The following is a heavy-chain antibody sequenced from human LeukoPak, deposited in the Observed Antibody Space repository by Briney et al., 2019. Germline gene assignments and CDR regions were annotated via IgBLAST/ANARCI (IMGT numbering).Heavy chain of an antibody. Sequence: PSGTPSLTCTVSGGSISSGTWWNWVRQSPGKGLEWIGEIYHDETTNYSPSLKSRVTISVDKSKNHFSLKLSAVTAADTAVYYCARADTSGTSSSDAFDIWGQGTMVAVSS. J-gene: IGHJ3*02. V-gene: IGHV4-4*02. D-gene: IGHD3-10*01. CDR3: ARADTSGTSSSDAFDI. CDR2: IYHDETT. CDR1: GGSISSGTW.